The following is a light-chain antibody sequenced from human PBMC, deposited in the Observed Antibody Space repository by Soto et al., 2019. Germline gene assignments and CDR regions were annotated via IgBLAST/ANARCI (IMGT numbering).Light chain of an antibody. CDR3: LQDYNYPWT. CDR1: QGIRND. CDR2: AAS. Sequence: AIQMTQSPSSLSASVGDRVTITCRASQGIRNDLGWYQQKPGKAPKLLIYAASSLQSGVPSRFSCSGSGTDFTLTISSRQPEDFATYYCLQDYNYPWTFGQGTKVEIK. V-gene: IGKV1-6*01. J-gene: IGKJ1*01.